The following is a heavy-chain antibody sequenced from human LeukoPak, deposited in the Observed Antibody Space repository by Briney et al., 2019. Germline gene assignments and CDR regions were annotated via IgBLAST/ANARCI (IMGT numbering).Heavy chain of an antibody. CDR2: ISGSGGST. CDR1: GFTFRSYA. D-gene: IGHD6-13*01. J-gene: IGHJ6*02. CDR3: AKVRSSSWSYYYNYGMDV. V-gene: IGHV3-23*01. Sequence: GGSLRLSCAASGFTFRSYAMSWVRQAPGKGLEWVSAISGSGGSTYYADSVKGRFTISRDNSKNTLYLQMNSLRAEDTAVYYCAKVRSSSWSYYYNYGMDVWGQGTTVTVSS.